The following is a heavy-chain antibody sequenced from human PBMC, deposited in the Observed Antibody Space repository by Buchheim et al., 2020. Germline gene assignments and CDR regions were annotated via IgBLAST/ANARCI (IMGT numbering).Heavy chain of an antibody. J-gene: IGHJ4*02. Sequence: EVQLVESGGGLVQRGGSLRLSCAASGFTFTSNWMTWVRRAPGKGLEWVANIKPDGTEKYYVESVRGRFTISRDNTRNSLFLQMNSLRADDTAVYYCATGSDCPDYWGQGTL. CDR3: ATGSDCPDY. CDR2: IKPDGTEK. D-gene: IGHD2-21*02. V-gene: IGHV3-7*01. CDR1: GFTFTSNW.